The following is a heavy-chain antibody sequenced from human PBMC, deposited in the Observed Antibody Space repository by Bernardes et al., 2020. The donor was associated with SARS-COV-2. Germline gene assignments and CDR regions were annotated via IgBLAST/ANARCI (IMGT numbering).Heavy chain of an antibody. CDR1: GYGFTRYA. V-gene: IGHV1-3*01. D-gene: IGHD6-6*01. Sequence: ASVKVSCKTSGYGFTRYAIHWVRQAPGQRLEWMGWISAANGTTRLSPRFQGRVTITRDTSASTAYMELSSLRSEDTAVYYCAREYSSSSLGYWGQGTLVTVSS. CDR3: AREYSSSSLGY. CDR2: ISAANGTT. J-gene: IGHJ4*02.